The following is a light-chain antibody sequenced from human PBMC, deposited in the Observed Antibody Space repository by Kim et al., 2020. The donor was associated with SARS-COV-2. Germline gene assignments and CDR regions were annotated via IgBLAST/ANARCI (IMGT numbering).Light chain of an antibody. J-gene: IGKJ2*01. Sequence: DIQMTQSPSTLSASVGDRVTITCRASQSISSWLAWYQQKPGKAPKLLIYKASSLESGVPSRFSGSGSGTEFTLTISSLQPDDFATYYCQQYNSYSYTFGQGTKLE. CDR1: QSISSW. CDR3: QQYNSYSYT. CDR2: KAS. V-gene: IGKV1-5*03.